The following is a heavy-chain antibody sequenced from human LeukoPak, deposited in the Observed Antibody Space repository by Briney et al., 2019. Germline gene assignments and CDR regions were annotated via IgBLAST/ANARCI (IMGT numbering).Heavy chain of an antibody. Sequence: GASVKVSCKASGYTFTDNYIHWVRQAPGQGLEWMGRVNPDSGGINYAQKFQGRVTMTRDTSINTAFVELRRLRSDDTATYYCARAQNYHDRSGPSDDTFDVWGHGTMITVSS. V-gene: IGHV1-2*06. CDR1: GYTFTDNY. J-gene: IGHJ3*01. CDR3: ARAQNYHDRSGPSDDTFDV. CDR2: VNPDSGGI. D-gene: IGHD3-22*01.